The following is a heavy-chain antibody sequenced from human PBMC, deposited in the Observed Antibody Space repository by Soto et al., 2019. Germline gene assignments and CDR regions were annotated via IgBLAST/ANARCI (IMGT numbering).Heavy chain of an antibody. V-gene: IGHV3-23*01. CDR3: ARDPNGDYLGDFDF. CDR1: GFTFSSFF. CDR2: IGANGGGT. J-gene: IGHJ3*01. Sequence: EVQLLEPGGGLVQPGGSLRLSCAASGFTFSSFFMSWVRQAQGKGLDWVSGIGANGGGTYYADSVKGRFIISRDNFENTLYLQMNSLRAEDMAVYYCARDPNGDYLGDFDFWGQKTMVTVSS. D-gene: IGHD4-17*01.